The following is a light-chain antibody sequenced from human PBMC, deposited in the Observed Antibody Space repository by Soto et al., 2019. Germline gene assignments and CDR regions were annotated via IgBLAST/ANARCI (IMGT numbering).Light chain of an antibody. CDR2: GIS. V-gene: IGKV3D-15*01. Sequence: EVVMTQFTDTLSVSPGERATLSCRASQYVSTNLAWYQQKPGQAPRLLIYGISKRATDIPDRFSGSGSGTEFTLTISSLQPEDFAVYYCQQYNNWPPITFGQGTRLEIK. J-gene: IGKJ5*01. CDR3: QQYNNWPPIT. CDR1: QYVSTN.